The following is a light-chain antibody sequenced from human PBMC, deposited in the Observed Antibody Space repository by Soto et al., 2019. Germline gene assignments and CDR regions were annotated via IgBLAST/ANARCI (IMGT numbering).Light chain of an antibody. CDR3: QQMYHLPRT. CDR2: SAS. CDR1: QYINDY. V-gene: IGKV1-39*01. J-gene: IGKJ1*01. Sequence: DIQLTQSPSSLSASVGDRVTVTCRASQYINDYLNWYQQKPGKAPRLLIYSASTLHTGVSSTFSGSGSGTDFTLTITSLQPEDVATYYCQQMYHLPRTFGQGTRVEL.